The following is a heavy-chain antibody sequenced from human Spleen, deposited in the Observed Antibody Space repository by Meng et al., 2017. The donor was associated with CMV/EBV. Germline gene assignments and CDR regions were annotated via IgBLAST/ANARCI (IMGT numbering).Heavy chain of an antibody. CDR3: ARGNWGSRYFDL. CDR2: IDPHSGDT. Sequence: QVQLVQSGAEVKKPGASVKVSYTTSGYPFSGYYIHWVRQAPGQGLELVGRIDPHSGDTKKFQDRVTMTTDTSISTAYMELSSLRSDDTAVYYCARGNWGSRYFDLWGRGTLVTVSS. CDR1: GYPFSGYY. V-gene: IGHV1-2*06. D-gene: IGHD7-27*01. J-gene: IGHJ2*01.